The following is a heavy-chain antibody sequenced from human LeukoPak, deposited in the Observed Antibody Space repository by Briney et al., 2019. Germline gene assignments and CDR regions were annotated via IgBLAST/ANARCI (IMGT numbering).Heavy chain of an antibody. D-gene: IGHD1-26*01. CDR3: ARDRWELRGEFVY. J-gene: IGHJ4*02. CDR2: IGSSSSSI. Sequence: PGGSLRLSCAASGFMFSGYSMNWVRQAPGKGLEWVSSIGSSSSSIYYADSVKGRFTISRDNAENSLYLQMNSLRAEDTAVYYCARDRWELRGEFVYWGQGTLVTVSS. CDR1: GFMFSGYS. V-gene: IGHV3-21*01.